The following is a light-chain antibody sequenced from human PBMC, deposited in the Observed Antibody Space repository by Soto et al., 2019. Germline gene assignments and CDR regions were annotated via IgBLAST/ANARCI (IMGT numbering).Light chain of an antibody. Sequence: DIQITQSPSSLSSSVLERFTITCRASQSISSYLNWYQQKPGKAPKLLIYAASSLQSGVPSRFSGSGSGTGFTLTISSLQPEDFATYYCQQSYSTPITFGQGTRLEIK. J-gene: IGKJ5*01. CDR3: QQSYSTPIT. CDR1: QSISSY. CDR2: AAS. V-gene: IGKV1-39*01.